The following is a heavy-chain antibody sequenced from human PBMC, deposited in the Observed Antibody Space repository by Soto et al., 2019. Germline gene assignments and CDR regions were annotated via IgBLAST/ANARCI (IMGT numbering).Heavy chain of an antibody. CDR2: IYYSGST. Sequence: SETLSLTCTVSGCSISSYYWSWIRQPPGKGLEWIGYIYYSGSTNYNXSLXXXXXXXXXXXKNQFSLKASDTAIFYCARYGVYDTSGYYSYAMDVWGQGTTVTVSS. CDR1: GCSISSYY. J-gene: IGHJ6*02. CDR3: ARYGVYDTSGYYSYAMDV. D-gene: IGHD3-22*01. V-gene: IGHV4-59*12.